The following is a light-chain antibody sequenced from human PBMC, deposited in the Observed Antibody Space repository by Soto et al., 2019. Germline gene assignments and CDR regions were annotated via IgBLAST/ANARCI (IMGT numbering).Light chain of an antibody. CDR2: RDS. Sequence: SYELTQPLSVSVALGQTARITCGGNNIGSKNVHWYQQKPGQAPVLVIYRDSNRPSGIPVRFSGSNSGNTATLTISRAQAGDEADYYCQVWDSNTASDVFGTGTKLTVL. J-gene: IGLJ1*01. V-gene: IGLV3-9*01. CDR3: QVWDSNTASDV. CDR1: NIGSKN.